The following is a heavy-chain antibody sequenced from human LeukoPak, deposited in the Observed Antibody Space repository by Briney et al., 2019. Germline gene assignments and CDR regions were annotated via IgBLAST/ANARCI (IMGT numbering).Heavy chain of an antibody. CDR2: IYPGDSDT. CDR1: GYSFTNYW. Sequence: GESLKISCKGSGYSFTNYWIGWVRQMLGKGLEWMGIIYPGDSDTRYRPSFQGQVTISADKSITTAYLQWSSLTASDTAMYYCARGGDYRYFDYWGQGTLVTVSS. D-gene: IGHD4-17*01. CDR3: ARGGDYRYFDY. J-gene: IGHJ4*02. V-gene: IGHV5-51*01.